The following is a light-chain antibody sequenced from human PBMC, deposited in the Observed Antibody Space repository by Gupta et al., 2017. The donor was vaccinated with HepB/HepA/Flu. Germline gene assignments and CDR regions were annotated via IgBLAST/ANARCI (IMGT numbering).Light chain of an antibody. CDR1: QGIRND. CDR3: QQFNSYPRT. V-gene: IGKV1-9*01. CDR2: AAS. J-gene: IGKJ1*01. Sequence: DIQLTQSPSFLSASVGDRVTITCRASQGIRNDLAWYHQKPGEAPNLLISAASRLRSGVPSRFSGSGSGTEFTLTISSLQPEDFATYYCQQFNSYPRTFGQGTKVGI.